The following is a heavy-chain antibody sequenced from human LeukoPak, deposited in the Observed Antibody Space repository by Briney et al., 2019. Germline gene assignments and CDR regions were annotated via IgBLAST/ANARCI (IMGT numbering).Heavy chain of an antibody. CDR3: TITMVRGVHYMDV. CDR1: GYTFTSYA. J-gene: IGHJ6*03. D-gene: IGHD3-10*01. Sequence: ASVRVSCKASGYTFTSYAMNWVRQAPGQGLEWMGWINTNTGNPTYAQGFTGRFVFSLDTSVSTAYLQISSLKAEDTAVYYCTITMVRGVHYMDVWGKGTTVTVSS. V-gene: IGHV7-4-1*02. CDR2: INTNTGNP.